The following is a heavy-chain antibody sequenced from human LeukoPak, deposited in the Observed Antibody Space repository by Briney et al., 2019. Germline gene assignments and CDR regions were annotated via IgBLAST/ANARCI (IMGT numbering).Heavy chain of an antibody. D-gene: IGHD1-26*01. CDR1: GGSISSSSYY. V-gene: IGHV4-39*07. CDR3: ASPYLGATSEEFDY. CDR2: IYYSGST. J-gene: IGHJ4*02. Sequence: SETLSLTCTVSGGSISSSSYYWGWIRQPPGKGLEWIGSIYYSGSTYYNPSLKSRVTISVDTSKNQFSLKLSSVTAADTAVYYCASPYLGATSEEFDYWGQGTLVTVSS.